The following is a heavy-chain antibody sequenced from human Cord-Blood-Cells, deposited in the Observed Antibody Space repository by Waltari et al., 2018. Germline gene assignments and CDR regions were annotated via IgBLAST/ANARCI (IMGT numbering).Heavy chain of an antibody. D-gene: IGHD4-4*01. Sequence: EVQLLESGGGLVQPGGSLRLPCAASGFNFSSYAVSWVRQAPGKGLEWVSAIRGSGGSTYYADSVKGRFTISRDNSKNTLYLQMNSLRAEDTAVYYCAKADDYKYNWFDPWGQGTLVTVSS. CDR2: IRGSGGST. J-gene: IGHJ5*02. CDR1: GFNFSSYA. V-gene: IGHV3-23*01. CDR3: AKADDYKYNWFDP.